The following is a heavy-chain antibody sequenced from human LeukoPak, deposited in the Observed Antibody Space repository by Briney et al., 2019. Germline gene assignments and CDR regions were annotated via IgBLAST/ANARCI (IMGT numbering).Heavy chain of an antibody. CDR1: GYTFTNYG. V-gene: IGHV1-18*01. CDR2: ISAYNGNT. D-gene: IGHD6-13*01. CDR3: ARDGPIAAAGDSYFDY. Sequence: AASVKVSCKSSGYTFTNYGISWVRQAPGQGLEWMGWISAYNGNTNYAQKLQGRVTMTTDTSTSTAYMELRSLRSDDTAVYYCARDGPIAAAGDSYFDYWGQGTLVTVSS. J-gene: IGHJ4*02.